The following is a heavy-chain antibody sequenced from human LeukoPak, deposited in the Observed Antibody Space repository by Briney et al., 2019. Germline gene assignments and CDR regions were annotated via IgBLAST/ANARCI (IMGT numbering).Heavy chain of an antibody. D-gene: IGHD4-17*01. CDR1: GFTFSTYG. CDR3: ARDGTVTAGPFDP. V-gene: IGHV3-30*03. Sequence: GGSLRLSCAASGFTFSTYGMHWVRQAPGKGLEWVAVISFDGNNKYYADSVKGRFTISRDNSKNTLYLQMNSLRAEDTAVYYCARDGTVTAGPFDPWGGGTLVTVSS. J-gene: IGHJ5*02. CDR2: ISFDGNNK.